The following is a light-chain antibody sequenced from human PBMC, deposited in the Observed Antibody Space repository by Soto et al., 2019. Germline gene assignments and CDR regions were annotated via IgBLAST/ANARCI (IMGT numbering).Light chain of an antibody. J-gene: IGLJ2*01. CDR1: SGDVGGYNY. CDR3: SSYTSSSTLVV. V-gene: IGLV2-14*01. CDR2: DVS. Sequence: QYALTQPASVSGSPGQSITISCTGTSGDVGGYNYVSWYQQHPGKAPKLMIYDVSNRPSGVSNRFSGSKSGNTASLTISGLQAEDEADYYCSSYTSSSTLVVFGGGTKLTVL.